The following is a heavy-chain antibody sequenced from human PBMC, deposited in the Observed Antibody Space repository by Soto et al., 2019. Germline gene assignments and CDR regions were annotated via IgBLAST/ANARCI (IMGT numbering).Heavy chain of an antibody. CDR3: AKRPGYCSSTSCPP. Sequence: GGSLRLSCAASGFTFSSYAMSWVRQAPGKGLEWVSAISGSGGSTYYADSVKGRFTISRDNSKNTLYLQMNSLRAEGTAVYYCAKRPGYCSSTSCPPWGQGTLVTVSS. J-gene: IGHJ5*02. CDR1: GFTFSSYA. V-gene: IGHV3-23*01. CDR2: ISGSGGST. D-gene: IGHD2-2*01.